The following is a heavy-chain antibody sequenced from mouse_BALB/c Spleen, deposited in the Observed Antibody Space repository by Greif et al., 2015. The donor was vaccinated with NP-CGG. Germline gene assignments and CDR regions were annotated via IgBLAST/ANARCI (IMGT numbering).Heavy chain of an antibody. CDR3: AREASYYGSSYVGYYFDY. D-gene: IGHD1-1*01. Sequence: VQLQQSGPELVKPGASVKISCKASGYSFTGYFMNWVMQSHGKSLEWIGRINPYNGDTFYNQKFKGKATLTVDKSSSTAHMELRSLASEDSAVYYCAREASYYGSSYVGYYFDYWGQGTTLTVSS. J-gene: IGHJ2*01. CDR2: INPYNGDT. CDR1: GYSFTGYF. V-gene: IGHV1-20*02.